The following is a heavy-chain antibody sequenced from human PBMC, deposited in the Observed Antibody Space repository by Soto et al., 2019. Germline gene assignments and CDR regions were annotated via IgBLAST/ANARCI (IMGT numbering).Heavy chain of an antibody. J-gene: IGHJ5*01. D-gene: IGHD3-16*01. CDR3: ATDSGGPPLNRFDS. V-gene: IGHV4-31*03. CDR2: STYTGVT. CDR1: GSPLREFGHF. Sequence: PSETLSLTCTVSGSPLREFGHFWTWIRQRPGRGLEWIGYSTYTGVTYYSPSLQSRISISVDTSKNQFSLTLNSVTAADTAVYYCATDSGGPPLNRFDSWGHGTLVTVSS.